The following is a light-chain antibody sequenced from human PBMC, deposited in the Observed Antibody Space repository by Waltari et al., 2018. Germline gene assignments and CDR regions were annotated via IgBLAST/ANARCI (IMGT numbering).Light chain of an antibody. Sequence: QTLVTQEPSLSVSPGGTVTLPCALNSGSVSFLHHPPWYRQTPGQAPRTVIYTTNTRSSGVPDRFSGSIVGSKAALTITGAQADDESHYYCVLYLGSDNWMFGGGTKLTVL. J-gene: IGLJ3*02. CDR1: SGSVSFLHH. CDR3: VLYLGSDNWM. CDR2: TTN. V-gene: IGLV8-61*01.